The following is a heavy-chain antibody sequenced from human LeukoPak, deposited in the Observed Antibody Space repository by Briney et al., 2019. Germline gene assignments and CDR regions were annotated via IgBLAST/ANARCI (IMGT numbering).Heavy chain of an antibody. V-gene: IGHV3-30-3*01. CDR2: ISYDGSNK. CDR3: ARDEGIRRFIDY. D-gene: IGHD3-3*01. Sequence: GGSLRLSCAASGFTFSSYAMHWVRQAPGKGLEWVAVISYDGSNKYYADSVKGRFTISRDNSKNTLYLQMNSLRAEDTAVYYCARDEGIRRFIDYWGQGTLVTVSS. CDR1: GFTFSSYA. J-gene: IGHJ4*02.